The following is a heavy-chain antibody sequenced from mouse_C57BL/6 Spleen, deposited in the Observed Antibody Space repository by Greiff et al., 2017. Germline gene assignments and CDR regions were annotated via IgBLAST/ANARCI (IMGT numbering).Heavy chain of an antibody. J-gene: IGHJ2*01. CDR1: GFTFSDYY. V-gene: IGHV5-16*01. CDR2: INYDGSST. D-gene: IGHD1-2*01. Sequence: LAESEGGLVQPGSSMKLSCTASGFTFSDYYMAWVRQVPEKGLEWVANINYDGSSTYYLDSLKGRFIISRDNAKNNLYLQMSSLKSEDTATYYCARTARYFDYLGKGTTLTVSS. CDR3: ARTARYFDY.